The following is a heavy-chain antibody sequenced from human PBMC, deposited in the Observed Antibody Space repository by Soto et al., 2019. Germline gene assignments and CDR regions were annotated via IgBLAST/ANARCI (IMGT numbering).Heavy chain of an antibody. CDR2: ISAYNGNT. J-gene: IGHJ4*02. CDR1: GYTFTSYG. CDR3: ARGPPLRYFDWLLSRHFDY. Sequence: ASVKVSCKASGYTFTSYGISWVRRAPGQGLEWMGWISAYNGNTNYAQKLQGRVTMTTDTSTSTAYMELRSLRSDDTAVYYCARGPPLRYFDWLLSRHFDYWGQGTLVTVSS. V-gene: IGHV1-18*01. D-gene: IGHD3-9*01.